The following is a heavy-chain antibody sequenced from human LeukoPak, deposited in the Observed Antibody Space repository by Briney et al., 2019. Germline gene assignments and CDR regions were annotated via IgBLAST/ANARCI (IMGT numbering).Heavy chain of an antibody. Sequence: SETLSLTCAVSGGSISSSHWSWIRQSAGKRLEWIGRVYNSGRITSNPSLASRVTLSLDTSKNQLSLILTSATAADTAVYYCARAPNWFDLWGQGTLVTVSS. J-gene: IGHJ5*02. V-gene: IGHV4-4*07. CDR3: ARAPNWFDL. CDR1: GGSISSSH. CDR2: VYNSGRI.